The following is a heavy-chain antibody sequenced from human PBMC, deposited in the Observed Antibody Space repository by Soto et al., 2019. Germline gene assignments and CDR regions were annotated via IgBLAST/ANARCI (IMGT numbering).Heavy chain of an antibody. CDR2: IYWDDDK. V-gene: IGHV2-5*02. CDR3: AHRRVYGALDY. Sequence: QITLKESGPTLVKPTQTLTLTCTFSGFSLSTSGVGVGWIRQPPGKALEWLALIYWDDDKRYSPSLKSRLTITKDTSKIHVVLTITNMDPVDTATYYGAHRRVYGALDYWGQGTLVTVSS. J-gene: IGHJ4*02. CDR1: GFSLSTSGVG. D-gene: IGHD4-17*01.